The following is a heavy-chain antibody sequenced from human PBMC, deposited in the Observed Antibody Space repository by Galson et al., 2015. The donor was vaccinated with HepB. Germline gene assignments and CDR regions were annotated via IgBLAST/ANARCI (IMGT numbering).Heavy chain of an antibody. CDR1: GFTFSDYY. CDR3: ARDPRRRRYFDL. CDR2: ISSSSNYT. V-gene: IGHV3-11*06. J-gene: IGHJ2*01. Sequence: SLRLSCAASGFTFSDYYMSWIRQAPGKGLEWVSFISSSSNYTNYADSVKGRFTISRDNAKNSLYLQMNSLRAEDTAVYYCARDPRRRRYFDLWGRGTLVTVSS. D-gene: IGHD6-25*01.